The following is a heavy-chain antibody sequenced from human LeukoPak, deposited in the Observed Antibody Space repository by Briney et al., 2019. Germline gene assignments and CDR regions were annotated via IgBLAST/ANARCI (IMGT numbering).Heavy chain of an antibody. D-gene: IGHD2-2*01. J-gene: IGHJ1*01. Sequence: GGSLRLSCAASGFTFSSYSMNWVRQAPGKGLEWVANIQQHGSETYYGDSVKGRFTISRDNAKNSLYLQMNSLRAEDTAVYYCATYSSSNGREFQYWGQGTLVTVSS. CDR2: IQQHGSET. CDR1: GFTFSSYS. CDR3: ATYSSSNGREFQY. V-gene: IGHV3-7*01.